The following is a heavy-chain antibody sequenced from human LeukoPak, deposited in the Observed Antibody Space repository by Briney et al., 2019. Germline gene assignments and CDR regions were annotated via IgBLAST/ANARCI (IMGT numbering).Heavy chain of an antibody. V-gene: IGHV5-51*01. Sequence: GESLKISCKGSGYSFTSYWIAWVRQMPGKGLEWMGIIYPDDSDTRYSPSFQGQVTITADKSISTAYLQWSSLKASDNTMYYCARQRRSSGWPNDYWGQGTLVTVSS. J-gene: IGHJ4*02. CDR3: ARQRRSSGWPNDY. CDR2: IYPDDSDT. D-gene: IGHD6-19*01. CDR1: GYSFTSYW.